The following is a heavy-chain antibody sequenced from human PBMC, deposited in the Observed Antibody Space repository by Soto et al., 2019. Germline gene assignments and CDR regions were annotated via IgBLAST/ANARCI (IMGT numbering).Heavy chain of an antibody. J-gene: IGHJ6*02. Sequence: ASVKVSCKASGGTFSSYAISWVRQAPGQGLEWMGGIIPIFGTANYAQKFQGRVTITADKSTSTAYMELSSLRSEDTAVYYCARDPTSAEGMDVWGQGTTVTVSS. CDR1: GGTFSSYA. CDR3: ARDPTSAEGMDV. V-gene: IGHV1-69*06. CDR2: IIPIFGTA.